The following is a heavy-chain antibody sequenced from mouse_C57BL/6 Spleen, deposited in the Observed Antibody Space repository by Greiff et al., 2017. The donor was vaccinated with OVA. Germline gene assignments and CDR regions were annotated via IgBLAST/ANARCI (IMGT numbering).Heavy chain of an antibody. CDR1: GYTFTSYW. CDR3: ARSEVYDDYAMDY. CDR2: IDPSDSYT. Sequence: QVQLQQPGAELVKPGASVKLSCKASGYTFTSYWMQWVKQRPGQGLEWIGEIDPSDSYTSYNQKFKGKATLTVDTSSSTAYMQLSSLTSEDSAVYYCARSEVYDDYAMDYWGQGTSVTVSS. D-gene: IGHD2-12*01. J-gene: IGHJ4*01. V-gene: IGHV1-50*01.